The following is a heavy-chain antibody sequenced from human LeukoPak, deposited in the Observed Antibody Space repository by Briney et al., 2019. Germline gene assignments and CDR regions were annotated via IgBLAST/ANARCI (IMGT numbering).Heavy chain of an antibody. CDR1: GFTFSSYA. D-gene: IGHD3-22*01. CDR3: ARASSGLDY. Sequence: GRSLRLSCAASGFTFSSYAMHWVRQAPGKGLEWVAVISYDGSNNYYADSVKGRFTISRDNSKNTLYLQMNSLRAEDTAVYYCARASSGLDYWGQGTLVTVSS. J-gene: IGHJ4*02. CDR2: ISYDGSNN. V-gene: IGHV3-30-3*02.